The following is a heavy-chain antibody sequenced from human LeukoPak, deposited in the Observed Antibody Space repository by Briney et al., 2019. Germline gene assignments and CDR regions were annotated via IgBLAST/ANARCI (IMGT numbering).Heavy chain of an antibody. Sequence: ASVKVSCKASGGTFSSYAISWVRQAPGQGLDWMGRIIPILGIANCAQKFQGRVTITADKSTRTAYMELSSLRSEDTAVYYCARLRRIAAAGTPHFYYWGQGTLVTVSS. V-gene: IGHV1-69*04. D-gene: IGHD6-13*01. CDR3: ARLRRIAAAGTPHFYY. J-gene: IGHJ4*02. CDR2: IIPILGIA. CDR1: GGTFSSYA.